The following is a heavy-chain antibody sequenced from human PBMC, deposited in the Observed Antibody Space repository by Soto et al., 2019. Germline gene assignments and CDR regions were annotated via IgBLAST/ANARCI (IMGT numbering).Heavy chain of an antibody. CDR3: AREEGDSGRKNEYYYYYGMYF. D-gene: IGHD6-19*01. CDR2: ISSSSSYI. V-gene: IGHV3-21*01. Sequence: EVQLVESGGSLVKPGGSLRLSCAASGFTFSSYSMNWVRQAPGKGLEWVSSISSSSSYIYYADSVKGRFTISRDNAKNFRDLQMNSLQAEDTAVYYCAREEGDSGRKNEYYYYYGMYFWGQGTTVTVSS. J-gene: IGHJ6*02. CDR1: GFTFSSYS.